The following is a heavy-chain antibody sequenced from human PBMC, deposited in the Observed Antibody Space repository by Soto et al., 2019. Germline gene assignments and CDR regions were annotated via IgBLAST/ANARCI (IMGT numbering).Heavy chain of an antibody. CDR3: AREGGVWGSFRYFDY. CDR2: ISPYNGNT. V-gene: IGHV1-18*04. CDR1: GYTFSSYV. D-gene: IGHD3-16*02. J-gene: IGHJ4*02. Sequence: QVQLVQSGVEVQKPGASVKVSCKASGYTFSSYVINWLRQAPGQGLEWMGWISPYNGNTNYGQNLQGRVTMTTDRYTSIVDMELRSLRSDDTDVYYCAREGGVWGSFRYFDYWGQGTLVTVSP.